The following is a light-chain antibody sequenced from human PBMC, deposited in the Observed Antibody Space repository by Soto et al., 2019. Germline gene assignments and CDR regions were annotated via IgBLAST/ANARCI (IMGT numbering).Light chain of an antibody. Sequence: QSALTQPASMTGSAGRSITIACTGTSSDVGTYKYVSWYQQQPGQAPKIMIYEVSNRPSWVSNSFSGSTSGNTASLTISGLQADDETDYSCFSYTTRGHYVFGNGTKVT. CDR1: SSDVGTYKY. CDR2: EVS. V-gene: IGLV2-14*01. J-gene: IGLJ1*01. CDR3: FSYTTRGHYV.